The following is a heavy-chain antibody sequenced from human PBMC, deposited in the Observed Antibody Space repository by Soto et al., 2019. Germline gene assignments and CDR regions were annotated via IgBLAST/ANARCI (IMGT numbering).Heavy chain of an antibody. J-gene: IGHJ6*02. V-gene: IGHV3-48*02. CDR1: GFTFSSYS. D-gene: IGHD2-2*02. CDR2: ISSSSSTI. CDR3: ARGSRYCSSTSCYTGMDV. Sequence: GGSLRLSCAASGFTFSSYSMNWVRQAPGKGLEWVSYISSSSSTIYYADSVKGRFTISRDNAKNSLYLQMNSLRDEDTAVYYCARGSRYCSSTSCYTGMDVWAKGPRSPSP.